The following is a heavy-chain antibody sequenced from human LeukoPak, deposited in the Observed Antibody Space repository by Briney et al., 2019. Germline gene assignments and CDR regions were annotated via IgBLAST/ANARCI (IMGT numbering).Heavy chain of an antibody. D-gene: IGHD1-7*01. CDR2: INSDGSST. CDR1: GFTFSSHW. Sequence: GGSLRLSCAASGFTFSSHWMHWVRQAPGKGLVWVSRINSDGSSTSYADSVKGRFTISRDDAKNTLYLQMNSLRAEDTAVYYCAKLDSELIDYWGQGTLVTVSS. V-gene: IGHV3-74*01. J-gene: IGHJ4*02. CDR3: AKLDSELIDY.